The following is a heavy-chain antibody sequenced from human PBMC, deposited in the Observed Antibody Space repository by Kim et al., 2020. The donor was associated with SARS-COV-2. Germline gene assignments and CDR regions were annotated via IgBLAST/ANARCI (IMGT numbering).Heavy chain of an antibody. CDR2: ISYDGSNK. CDR3: ATGYSYEGDDY. CDR1: GFTFSSYA. Sequence: GGSLRLSCAASGFTFSSYAMHWVRQAPGKGLEWVAVISYDGSNKYYADSVKGRFTISRDNSKNTLYLQMNSLRAEDTAVYYCATGYSYEGDDYWGQGTLVTVSS. V-gene: IGHV3-30*04. J-gene: IGHJ4*02. D-gene: IGHD5-18*01.